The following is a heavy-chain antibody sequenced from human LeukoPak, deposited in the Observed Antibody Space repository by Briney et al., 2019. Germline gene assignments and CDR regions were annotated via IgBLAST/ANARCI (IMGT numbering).Heavy chain of an antibody. CDR1: GDSLSSGGYS. V-gene: IGHV4-61*08. J-gene: IGHJ6*03. Sequence: SETLSLTCEVSGDSLSSGGYSWSWIRQPPGKELEWIGYIRYSGSTYYNPSLKSRVTISVDTSKNQFSLKLSSVTAADTAVYYCARGRSSMVRGYYYYYMDVWGKGTTVTISS. CDR3: ARGRSSMVRGYYYYYMDV. CDR2: IRYSGST. D-gene: IGHD3-10*01.